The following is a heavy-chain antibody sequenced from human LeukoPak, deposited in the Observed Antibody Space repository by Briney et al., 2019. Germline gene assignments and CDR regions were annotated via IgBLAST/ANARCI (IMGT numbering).Heavy chain of an antibody. CDR3: ARDNSNHYYGSGSPPFDY. Sequence: KAGGSLRLSCAASGFIFNSYSMNWVRQAPGKGLEWVASISSSSSYIYYADSVKGRFTISRDNAKTSLYLQMNSLRAEDTAVYYCARDNSNHYYGSGSPPFDYWGQGTLVTVSS. CDR1: GFIFNSYS. D-gene: IGHD3-10*01. V-gene: IGHV3-21*01. J-gene: IGHJ4*02. CDR2: ISSSSSYI.